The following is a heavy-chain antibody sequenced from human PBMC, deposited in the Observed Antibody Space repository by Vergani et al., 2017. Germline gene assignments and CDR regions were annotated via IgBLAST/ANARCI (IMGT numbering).Heavy chain of an antibody. CDR2: IRSKAYGQAT. D-gene: IGHD3-10*01. CDR1: GFTFGYYA. Sequence: EVHLVESGGDLVQPGRSLRLSCTASGFTFGYYAMDWFRQAPGQGLEWVGGIRSKAYGQATIYAASVKGRFTISRDDSKSIAYLQMNNLQTEDTAMYYCVRDXVTMLRGSDALDIWGQGTMVTVSS. V-gene: IGHV3-49*03. CDR3: VRDXVTMLRGSDALDI. J-gene: IGHJ3*02.